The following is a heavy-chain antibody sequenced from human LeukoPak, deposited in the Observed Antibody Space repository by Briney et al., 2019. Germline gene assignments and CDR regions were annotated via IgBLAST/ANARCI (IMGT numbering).Heavy chain of an antibody. V-gene: IGHV4-59*01. CDR2: IYYSGST. CDR3: ARATGSYRGGLNYFDY. D-gene: IGHD1-26*01. Sequence: SETLSLTCTVSGGSISSYYWSWLRQPPGKGLEWIGYIYYSGSTNYNPSLKSRVTISVDTSKNQFSLKLSSVTAADTAVYYCARATGSYRGGLNYFDYWGQGTLVTVSS. CDR1: GGSISSYY. J-gene: IGHJ4*02.